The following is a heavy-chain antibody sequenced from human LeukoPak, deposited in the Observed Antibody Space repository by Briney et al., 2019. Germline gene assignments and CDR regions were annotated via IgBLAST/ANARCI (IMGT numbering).Heavy chain of an antibody. CDR3: SRNGRVDFDY. CDR1: GFAFDDFA. Sequence: SGGSLRLSCTTSGFAFDDFAMSWVRQPAGKGLEWVGFIRRRAYGGAAEYAASVKGRFIISRGDSKGIAYLQMNSLKTEDTAVYYCSRNGRVDFDYWGQGSRVIVSP. CDR2: IRRRAYGGAA. J-gene: IGHJ4*02. V-gene: IGHV3-49*04.